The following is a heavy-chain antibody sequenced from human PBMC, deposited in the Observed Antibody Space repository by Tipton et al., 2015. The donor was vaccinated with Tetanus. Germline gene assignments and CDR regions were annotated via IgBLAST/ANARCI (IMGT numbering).Heavy chain of an antibody. CDR3: ARLRERVRRSGGAFDY. CDR2: VSYSGRT. V-gene: IGHV4-59*04. Sequence: TLSLTCTVSGDSMTKYYWSWIRQPPGKGLEWIGSVSYSGRTYYNPSLTSRVTMSVDTSKKDFSVRLTSVTAADTAVYYCARLRERVRRSGGAFDYWGQGIVVTFAS. J-gene: IGHJ4*02. D-gene: IGHD1-26*01. CDR1: GDSMTKYY.